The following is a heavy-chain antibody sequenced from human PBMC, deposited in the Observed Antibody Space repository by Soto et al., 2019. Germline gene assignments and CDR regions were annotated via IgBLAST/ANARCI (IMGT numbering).Heavy chain of an antibody. V-gene: IGHV3-21*01. D-gene: IGHD3-16*02. Sequence: EVQLVESGGRLVKPGGSLRLSCAASGFTFSSYSMNWVRQAPGKGLEWVSSISSSSSYIYYADSVKGRFTISRDNAKNSLYLQMNSLRAEDTAVYYCARGITFGGVIVPSAYWGQGTLVTVSS. CDR1: GFTFSSYS. CDR2: ISSSSSYI. J-gene: IGHJ4*02. CDR3: ARGITFGGVIVPSAY.